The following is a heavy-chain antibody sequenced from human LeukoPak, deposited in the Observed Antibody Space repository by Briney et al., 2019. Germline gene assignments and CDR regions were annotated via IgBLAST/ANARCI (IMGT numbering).Heavy chain of an antibody. CDR2: IYYSGST. Sequence: PSETLSLTCTVSGGSISSSSYYWGWIRQPPGKGQEWIGRIYYSGSTYYTPSLKSRVTISVDTSKNQFSLKLSSVTAADTAVYYCARSIAAAFDYWGQGTLVTVSS. V-gene: IGHV4-39*01. J-gene: IGHJ4*02. CDR1: GGSISSSSYY. CDR3: ARSIAAAFDY. D-gene: IGHD6-13*01.